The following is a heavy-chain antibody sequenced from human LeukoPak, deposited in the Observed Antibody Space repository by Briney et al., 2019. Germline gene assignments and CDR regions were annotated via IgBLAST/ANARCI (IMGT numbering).Heavy chain of an antibody. CDR3: ARTNYDFWSGYFPVFDY. J-gene: IGHJ4*02. CDR2: IYYSGST. D-gene: IGHD3-3*01. Sequence: SETLSLTCTVSGGSISSYYWSWIRQPPGKGLEWIGYIYYSGSTNYNPSLKSRVTISVDTSKNQFSLKLSSATAADTAVYYCARTNYDFWSGYFPVFDYWGQGTLVTVSS. V-gene: IGHV4-59*01. CDR1: GGSISSYY.